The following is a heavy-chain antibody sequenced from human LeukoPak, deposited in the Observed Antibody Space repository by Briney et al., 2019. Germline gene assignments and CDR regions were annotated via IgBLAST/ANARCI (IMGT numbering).Heavy chain of an antibody. CDR2: INPNSGGT. V-gene: IGHV1-2*02. J-gene: IGHJ5*02. Sequence: ASVKVSCKASRYTFTGYYMHWVRQAPGQGLEWMGWINPNSGGTNYAQKFQGRVTMTRDTSISTAYMELSRLRSDDTAVYYCARDLPWTNQLIAVAGKNWFDPWGQGTLVTVSS. CDR3: ARDLPWTNQLIAVAGKNWFDP. CDR1: RYTFTGYY. D-gene: IGHD6-19*01.